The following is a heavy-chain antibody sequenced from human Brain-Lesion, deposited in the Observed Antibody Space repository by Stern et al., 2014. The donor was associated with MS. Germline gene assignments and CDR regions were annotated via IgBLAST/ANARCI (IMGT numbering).Heavy chain of an antibody. CDR3: ATLDFVRPAAGRGWFDP. CDR1: GFIFDDYA. CDR2: ITSASGTI. Sequence: VQLMQSGGGLVQPGRSLRLSCAASGFIFDDYAIHWVRQAPGKGLEWVSGITSASGTIVYADSVKGRFTISRDNAKNSLYLQMNSLRVEDTAFYYCATLDFVRPAAGRGWFDPWGQGTLVTVSS. J-gene: IGHJ5*02. D-gene: IGHD3-3*01. V-gene: IGHV3-9*01.